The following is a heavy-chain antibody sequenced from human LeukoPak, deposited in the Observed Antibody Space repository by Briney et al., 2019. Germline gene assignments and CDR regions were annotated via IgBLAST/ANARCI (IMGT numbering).Heavy chain of an antibody. CDR2: ISSSSSTI. CDR1: GFTFSSYS. D-gene: IGHD4-17*01. CDR3: ARLGGDQTYYYYYYYMDV. V-gene: IGHV3-48*01. Sequence: GGSLRLSCAASGFTFSSYSMNWVRQAPGKGLEWVSYISSSSSTIYYADSVKGRFTISRDNAKNSLYLQMNSLRAEDTAVYYCARLGGDQTYYYYYYYMDVWGKGTTVTVSS. J-gene: IGHJ6*03.